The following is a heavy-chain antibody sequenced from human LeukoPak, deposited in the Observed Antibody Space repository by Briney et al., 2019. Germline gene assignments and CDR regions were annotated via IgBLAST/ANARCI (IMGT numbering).Heavy chain of an antibody. D-gene: IGHD3-10*01. CDR3: AKDPFSYGSGSPNWFDP. Sequence: GGSLRLSCAASGFTFSTYWMSWVRQAPGKGLEWVANIRQDGSKIYYVGSVKGRFTISRDNAKNSLYLQMNNLRAEDTAVYYCAKDPFSYGSGSPNWFDPWGQGTLVTVSS. CDR1: GFTFSTYW. CDR2: IRQDGSKI. V-gene: IGHV3-7*03. J-gene: IGHJ5*02.